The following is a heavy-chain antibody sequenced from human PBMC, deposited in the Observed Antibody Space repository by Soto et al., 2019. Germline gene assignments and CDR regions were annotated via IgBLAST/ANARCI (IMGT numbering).Heavy chain of an antibody. Sequence: LTCTVTGGAISGYYWTWIRQSDGEGLEWIGRIYSSGSTNYNPSLKSRVTISLDTSMNYFSLRLSSVTAADTAVYYCARGQRFSDWFDPWGQGTLVTVSS. CDR3: ARGQRFSDWFDP. CDR2: IYSSGST. J-gene: IGHJ5*02. V-gene: IGHV4-4*07. D-gene: IGHD3-3*01. CDR1: GGAISGYY.